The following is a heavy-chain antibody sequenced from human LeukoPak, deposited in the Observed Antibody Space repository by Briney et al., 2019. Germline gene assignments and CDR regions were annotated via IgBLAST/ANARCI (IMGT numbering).Heavy chain of an antibody. CDR1: GFTFSSYW. V-gene: IGHV3-7*03. J-gene: IGHJ6*02. CDR2: IKQDGSEK. D-gene: IGHD2-21*02. Sequence: GGSLRLSCAASGFTFSSYWMSWVRQAPGKGLEWVANIKQDGSEKYYVDSVKGRFTISRDNSKNTLYLQMNSLRAEDTAVYYCAKSAVTAIPYYYGMDVWGQGTTVTVSS. CDR3: AKSAVTAIPYYYGMDV.